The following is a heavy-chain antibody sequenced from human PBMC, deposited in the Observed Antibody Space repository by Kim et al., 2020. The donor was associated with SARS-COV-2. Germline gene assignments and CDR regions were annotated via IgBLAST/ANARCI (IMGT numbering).Heavy chain of an antibody. CDR2: INAGNGYT. J-gene: IGHJ4*02. D-gene: IGHD3-10*01. Sequence: ASMKVSCKASGYTFTTYDIHWVRQAPGQRLEWMGWINAGNGYTRYSQNFQGRVTTTRDTSASTAYMELSSLKSEDTAVYYCARGWFGKNYFDYWGQGTLVTVSS. CDR3: ARGWFGKNYFDY. CDR1: GYTFTTYD. V-gene: IGHV1-3*01.